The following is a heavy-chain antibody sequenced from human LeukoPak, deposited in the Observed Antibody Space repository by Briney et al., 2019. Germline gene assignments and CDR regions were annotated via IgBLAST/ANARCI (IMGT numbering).Heavy chain of an antibody. CDR1: GYTFTSFD. Sequence: GASVKVSCKASGYTFTSFDINWVRQAPGQGLEWMASMNPNNGNKAYARKFQGRLTMTRDTSIGTAYLELSALRSEDTAVYYCARLHWESGGIYFYYYMDVRGKGTTVTVSS. J-gene: IGHJ6*03. CDR3: ARLHWESGGIYFYYYMDV. D-gene: IGHD3-16*01. V-gene: IGHV1-8*01. CDR2: MNPNNGNK.